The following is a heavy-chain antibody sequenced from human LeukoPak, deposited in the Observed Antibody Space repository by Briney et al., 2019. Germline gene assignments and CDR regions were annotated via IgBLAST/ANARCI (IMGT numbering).Heavy chain of an antibody. D-gene: IGHD2-2*01. V-gene: IGHV1-69*01. CDR1: GGTFSKYA. J-gene: IGHJ5*02. CDR3: ARQDAKCSSTSCYAGGWFDP. CDR2: IIPIFSTT. Sequence: SVKVSCKASGGTFSKYAISWVRQAPGQGLEWMGGIIPIFSTTNYAQQFQARVTITADESTSTAYMELSSLRSDDTAMYYCARQDAKCSSTSCYAGGWFDPWGQGTPVTVSS.